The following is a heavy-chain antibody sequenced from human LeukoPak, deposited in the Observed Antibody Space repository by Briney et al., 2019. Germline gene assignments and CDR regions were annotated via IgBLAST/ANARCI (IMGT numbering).Heavy chain of an antibody. CDR3: ARSYYYDSSGYHDY. V-gene: IGHV4-4*02. CDR2: IYHSGST. J-gene: IGHJ4*02. Sequence: SGTLSLTCAVSGGSISSSNWWSWVRQPPGKGLEWIGEIYHSGSTNYNPSLKSRVTISVDKSKNQFSLKLSSVTAADTAVYYCARSYYYDSSGYHDYWGQGTLVTVSS. CDR1: GGSISSSNW. D-gene: IGHD3-22*01.